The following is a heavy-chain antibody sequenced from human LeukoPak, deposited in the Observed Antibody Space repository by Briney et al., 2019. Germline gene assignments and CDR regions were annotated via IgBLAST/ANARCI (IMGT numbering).Heavy chain of an antibody. D-gene: IGHD6-13*01. CDR3: ARETWIRYSSMNYYYYYMDV. V-gene: IGHV3-74*01. CDR1: GFTFSSYW. CDR2: IDSDWSST. J-gene: IGHJ6*03. Sequence: GGSLRLSCAASGFTFSSYWMYWVRQAPGKGLVWVSRIDSDWSSTIYADSVRARFTISRDNAKNSLYLKMNSLRGEDTALYYCARETWIRYSSMNYYYYYMDVWGKGTTVTVSS.